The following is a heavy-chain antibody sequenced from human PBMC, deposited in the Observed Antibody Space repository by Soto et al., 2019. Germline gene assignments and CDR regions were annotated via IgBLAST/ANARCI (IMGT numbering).Heavy chain of an antibody. CDR1: GGSISSGGYY. V-gene: IGHV4-31*03. D-gene: IGHD3-16*01. CDR2: MYSSGST. J-gene: IGHJ4*02. CDR3: ARWVRSGGIDY. Sequence: QVQLQESGPGLVKPSQTLSHTCTVSGGSISSGGYYWSSIRQHPGKGLEWIAYMYSSGSTYYNPSLKGRVATSVDTSMNQCTLKLSSVTAADTAVYYCARWVRSGGIDYWGQGTLVTVSS.